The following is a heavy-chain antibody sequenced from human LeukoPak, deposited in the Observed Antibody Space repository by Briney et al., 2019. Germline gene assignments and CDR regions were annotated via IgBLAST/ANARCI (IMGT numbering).Heavy chain of an antibody. CDR1: GFTFSSHA. D-gene: IGHD1-7*01. Sequence: GGSLRLSCAASGFTFSSHAMHWVRQAPGKGLEWVAVISYDGSNKYYADSVKGRFTISRDNSKNTLYLQLNSLRAEDTALYYCAREDNWNYDYWGQGTLVTVSS. J-gene: IGHJ4*02. CDR3: AREDNWNYDY. V-gene: IGHV3-30*04. CDR2: ISYDGSNK.